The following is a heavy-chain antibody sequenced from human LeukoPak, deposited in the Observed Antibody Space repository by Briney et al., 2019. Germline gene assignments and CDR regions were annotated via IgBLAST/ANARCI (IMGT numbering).Heavy chain of an antibody. Sequence: GGSLRLSCAASGFTFSSYWMHWVRQTPGKGLVWVSRISSDGSSTDYADSVKGRVTISRDNAKNTLYLQMNSLRAEHTAVYYCASRIPYDSSSYWGQGTLVTVSS. D-gene: IGHD3-22*01. CDR2: ISSDGSST. V-gene: IGHV3-74*01. J-gene: IGHJ4*02. CDR1: GFTFSSYW. CDR3: ASRIPYDSSSY.